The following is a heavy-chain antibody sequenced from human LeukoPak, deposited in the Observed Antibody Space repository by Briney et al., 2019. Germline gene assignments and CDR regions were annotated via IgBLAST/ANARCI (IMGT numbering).Heavy chain of an antibody. J-gene: IGHJ5*02. CDR2: IWYDGSTK. CDR1: GFTFSSYG. D-gene: IGHD6-13*01. CDR3: ARGLASMAAAGNNWFDP. V-gene: IGHV3-33*01. Sequence: GGSLRLSCAASGFTFSSYGMCWVRAAPGKGLEWVAVIWYDGSTKYYTDSVKGPFTISRNTSKKTQFLQMSSPSDESTAFYYCARGLASMAAAGNNWFDPWGQ.